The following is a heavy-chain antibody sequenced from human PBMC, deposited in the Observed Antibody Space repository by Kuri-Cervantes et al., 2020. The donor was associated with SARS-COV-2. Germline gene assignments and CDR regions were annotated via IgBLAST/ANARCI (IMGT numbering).Heavy chain of an antibody. D-gene: IGHD1-1*01. CDR3: ARDFFSSRRYNWNDVYPPEFDF. Sequence: GESLKISCAASGFTFSNYGMHWVRQAPGKGLEWVADIWHDGSNKYYADAVKGRFTISRDNSKNTLYLEMNSLRAEDTAVYYCARDFFSSRRYNWNDVYPPEFDFRGQGTLVTVSS. V-gene: IGHV3-33*01. CDR2: IWHDGSNK. CDR1: GFTFSNYG. J-gene: IGHJ4*02.